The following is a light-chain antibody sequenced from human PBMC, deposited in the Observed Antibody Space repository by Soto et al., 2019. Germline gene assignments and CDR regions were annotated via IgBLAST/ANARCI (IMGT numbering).Light chain of an antibody. CDR1: QSITSY. CDR3: QQSYTTPWT. Sequence: DIQMTQSPSSLSASVGDRVTITCRASQSITSYLNRYQQKPGKAPQLLIYAASSLQSGVPSRFSGSGSGTDFTLTISSLQPEDFATYFCQQSYTTPWTFGQGTKVELK. V-gene: IGKV1-39*01. J-gene: IGKJ1*01. CDR2: AAS.